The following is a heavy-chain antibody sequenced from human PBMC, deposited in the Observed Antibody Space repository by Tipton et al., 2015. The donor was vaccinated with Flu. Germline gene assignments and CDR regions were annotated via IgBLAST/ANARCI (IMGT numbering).Heavy chain of an antibody. CDR3: AKDGCEGSGWYPFDF. Sequence: SLRLSCAASGFTFSGYGMHWFRQAPGKGLEWVAFIRHDESDKYYEDFVKGRFTISRDNSNNELHLVMNSLRAEDTAVYYCAKDGCEGSGWYPFDFCGQGTLLSLSS. CDR1: GFTFSGYG. V-gene: IGHV3-30*02. J-gene: IGHJ4*02. D-gene: IGHD6-19*01. CDR2: IRHDESDK.